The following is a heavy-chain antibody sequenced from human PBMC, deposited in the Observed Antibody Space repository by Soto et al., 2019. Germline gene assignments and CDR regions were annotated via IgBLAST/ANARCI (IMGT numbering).Heavy chain of an antibody. CDR1: GGSISSSSYY. CDR3: ATLYLVNWNYLNWFDP. CDR2: IYYSGST. D-gene: IGHD1-7*01. V-gene: IGHV4-39*01. Sequence: SETLSLTCTVSGGSISSSSYYWGWIRQPPGKGLEWIGSIYYSGSTYYNPSLKSRVTISVDTSKNQFSLKLSSVTAADTAVYYCATLYLVNWNYLNWFDPWGQGTLVTVSS. J-gene: IGHJ5*02.